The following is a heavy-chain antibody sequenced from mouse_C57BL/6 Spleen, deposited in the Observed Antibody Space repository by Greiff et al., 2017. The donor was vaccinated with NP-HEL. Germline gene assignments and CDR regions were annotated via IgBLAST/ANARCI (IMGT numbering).Heavy chain of an antibody. CDR2: IDPSDSET. CDR3: AREGSSYFDY. Sequence: QVQLQQPGAELVRPGSSVKLSCKASGYTFTSYWMHWVKQRPIQGLEWIGNIDPSDSETHYNQKFKDKATLTVNKSSSTAYMQLSSLTSEDSAVYYCAREGSSYFDYWGQGTTLTVSS. CDR1: GYTFTSYW. V-gene: IGHV1-52*01. J-gene: IGHJ2*01.